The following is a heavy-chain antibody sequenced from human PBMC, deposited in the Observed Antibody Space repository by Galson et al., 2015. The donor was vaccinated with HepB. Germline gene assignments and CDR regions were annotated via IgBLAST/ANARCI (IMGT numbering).Heavy chain of an antibody. V-gene: IGHV3-20*04. CDR1: GFTFDDYG. D-gene: IGHD3-10*01. CDR3: ARVASDYGSGIYKSPPDY. CDR2: INKNGATR. Sequence: SLRLSCAASGFTFDDYGINWVRHAPGKGLEWVSGINKNGATRGYADSVKGRFTISRDNAKNSLYLQMNSLTAGDTALYYCARVASDYGSGIYKSPPDYWGQGTLVTVSS. J-gene: IGHJ4*02.